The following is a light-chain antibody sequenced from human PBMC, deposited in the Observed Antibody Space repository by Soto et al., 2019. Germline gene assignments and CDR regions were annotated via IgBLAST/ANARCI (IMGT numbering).Light chain of an antibody. CDR2: GAS. V-gene: IGKV3-15*01. CDR1: QSVSSN. J-gene: IGKJ4*01. Sequence: IVMTQSPASLSLSPEERATLSCRASQSVSSNLAWYQQKPGQAPRLLIYGASTRATGIPARFSGSGSGTDFTLTISSLQSEDCAIYYCQQYHTWPITFGGGTKVDIK. CDR3: QQYHTWPIT.